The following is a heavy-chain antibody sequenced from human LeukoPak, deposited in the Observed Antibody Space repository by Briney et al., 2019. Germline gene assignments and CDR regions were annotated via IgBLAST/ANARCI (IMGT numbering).Heavy chain of an antibody. CDR3: AREYSGWIQLISRAFDI. V-gene: IGHV4-39*07. Sequence: SETLSLTCTVSGGSISSSSYYWGWIRQPPGKGLEWIGSIYYSGSTYYNPSLKSRVTISVDTSKNQFSLKLSSVTAADTAVYYCAREYSGWIQLISRAFDIWGQGTMVTVSS. J-gene: IGHJ3*02. D-gene: IGHD5-18*01. CDR2: IYYSGST. CDR1: GGSISSSSYY.